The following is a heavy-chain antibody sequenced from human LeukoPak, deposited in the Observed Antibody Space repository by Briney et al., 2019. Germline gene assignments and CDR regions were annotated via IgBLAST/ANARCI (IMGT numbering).Heavy chain of an antibody. CDR2: ISSGGSTI. CDR3: ARIAVAGLSFDY. CDR1: GFTFSDYY. D-gene: IGHD6-19*01. V-gene: IGHV3-11*01. Sequence: GGSLRLSCAASGFTFSDYYMSWIGQAPGKGLEWIAYISSGGSTIYYADSVRGQFTISRDNAKKSLYLQMNSLRAEDTAVYYCARIAVAGLSFDYWGQGTLVTVSS. J-gene: IGHJ4*02.